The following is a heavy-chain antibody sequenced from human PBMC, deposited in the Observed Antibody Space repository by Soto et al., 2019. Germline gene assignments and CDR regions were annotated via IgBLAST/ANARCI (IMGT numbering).Heavy chain of an antibody. CDR1: GFTFSNYA. D-gene: IGHD1-26*01. CDR3: AKVPLLLDYFAY. J-gene: IGHJ4*02. Sequence: EVQLLESGGGLVQPGGSLRLSCAASGFTFSNYAMNWVRQAPGKGLEWVSAICCSGSTYYADSVKGRFTISRDNAKNSLYLQMNSLRAEDTALYYSAKVPLLLDYFAYWGPGTLVTVSS. V-gene: IGHV3-23*01. CDR2: ICCSGST.